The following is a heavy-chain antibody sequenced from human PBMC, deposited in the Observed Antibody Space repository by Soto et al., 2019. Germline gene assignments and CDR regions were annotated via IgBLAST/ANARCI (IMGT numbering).Heavy chain of an antibody. D-gene: IGHD1-26*01. Sequence: EVQLVESGGGFVQPGGSLRLSCVASRFSFTNAWMSWVRQAPGKGPEWVGRIKSKTDGGTAEYAAPVKGRFTNSRDDSQNTLYLHMDSLKTEDTALYHCSTDIGIYGLDICGQGTTVTVSS. CDR3: STDIGIYGLDI. V-gene: IGHV3-15*01. J-gene: IGHJ6*02. CDR1: RFSFTNAW. CDR2: IKSKTDGGTA.